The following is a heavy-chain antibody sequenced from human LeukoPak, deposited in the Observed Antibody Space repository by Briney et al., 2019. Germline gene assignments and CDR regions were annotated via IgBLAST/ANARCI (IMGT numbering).Heavy chain of an antibody. D-gene: IGHD2-21*02. Sequence: GASVKVSCKASGYTSAIYGISWVRQAPGQGLEWMARISPYDGDTNYAQNFEGRVTMTTETSTSTAYMELRSLRSDDTAIYYCARDYCTRGGDCYKEDLFDPWGQGTLVTVSS. CDR1: GYTSAIYG. V-gene: IGHV1-18*01. CDR3: ARDYCTRGGDCYKEDLFDP. CDR2: ISPYDGDT. J-gene: IGHJ5*02.